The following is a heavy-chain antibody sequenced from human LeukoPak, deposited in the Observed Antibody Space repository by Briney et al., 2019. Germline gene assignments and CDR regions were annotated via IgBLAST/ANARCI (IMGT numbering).Heavy chain of an antibody. D-gene: IGHD6-13*01. CDR1: GFTFSSYA. J-gene: IGHJ4*02. V-gene: IGHV3-23*01. Sequence: GGSLRLSCAASGFTFSSYAMSWVRQAPGKGLEWVSAISGSGGSTYYADSVKGRFTISRDNSKNTLYLQMNSLRAEDTAVYYCAKDMRQGAAAGTSPFDYWGQGTLVTVSS. CDR2: ISGSGGST. CDR3: AKDMRQGAAAGTSPFDY.